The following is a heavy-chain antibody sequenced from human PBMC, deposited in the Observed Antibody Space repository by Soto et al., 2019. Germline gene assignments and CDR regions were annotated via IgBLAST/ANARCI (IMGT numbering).Heavy chain of an antibody. Sequence: PSETLSLTCAVYGGSFSGYYWSWIRQPPGKGLEWIGEINHSGSTNYNPSLKSRVTISVDTSKNQFSLKLSSVTAADTAVYYCARAAITMVRGVIPPPLKPYYYYMDVWGKGTTVTSP. J-gene: IGHJ6*03. D-gene: IGHD3-10*01. CDR3: ARAAITMVRGVIPPPLKPYYYYMDV. CDR1: GGSFSGYY. CDR2: INHSGST. V-gene: IGHV4-34*01.